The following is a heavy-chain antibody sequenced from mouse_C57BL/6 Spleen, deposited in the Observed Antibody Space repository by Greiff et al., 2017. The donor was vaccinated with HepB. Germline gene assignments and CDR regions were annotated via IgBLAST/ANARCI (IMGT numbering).Heavy chain of an antibody. CDR2: ISSGSSTI. J-gene: IGHJ2*01. CDR3: ARSGTWDY. CDR1: GFTFSDYG. V-gene: IGHV5-17*01. Sequence: VQLQQSGGGLVKPGGSLKLSCAASGFTFSDYGMHWVRQAPEKGLEWVAYISSGSSTIYYADTVKGRFTISRDNAKNTLFLQMTSLRSEDTAMYYCARSGTWDYWGQGTTLTVSS. D-gene: IGHD4-1*01.